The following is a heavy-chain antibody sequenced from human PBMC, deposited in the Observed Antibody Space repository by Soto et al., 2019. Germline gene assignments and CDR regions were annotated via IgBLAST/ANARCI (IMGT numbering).Heavy chain of an antibody. Sequence: QVQLVQSGAEVKKPGSSVKVSCKASGGTFSSYTISWVRQAPGQGLEWMGRIIPILGIANYAQKFQGRVPITADKSTSTAYMELSSLRSEDTAVYYCARGIVGATNGYYYYGMDVWGQGTTVTVSS. CDR2: IIPILGIA. D-gene: IGHD1-26*01. CDR1: GGTFSSYT. J-gene: IGHJ6*02. V-gene: IGHV1-69*02. CDR3: ARGIVGATNGYYYYGMDV.